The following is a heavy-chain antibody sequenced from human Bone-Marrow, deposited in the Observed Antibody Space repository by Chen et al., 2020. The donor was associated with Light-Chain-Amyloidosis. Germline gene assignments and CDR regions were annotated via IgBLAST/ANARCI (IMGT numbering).Heavy chain of an antibody. CDR2: IYPDDADA. J-gene: IGHJ4*02. CDR1: GYTFPNYW. Sequence: EVQLEQSGPEVKKPGESLKISCKGSGYTFPNYWIGWVRQMPGKGLEWMGVIYPDDADARDSPSFVGQVTISSDKFITSAYLQWRSLNASDTAMYYCARRRDGYNFDYWGQGTLVTVSS. CDR3: ARRRDGYNFDY. D-gene: IGHD5-12*01. V-gene: IGHV5-51*01.